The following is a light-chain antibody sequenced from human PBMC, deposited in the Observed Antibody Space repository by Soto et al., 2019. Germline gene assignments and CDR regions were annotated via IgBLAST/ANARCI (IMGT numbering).Light chain of an antibody. V-gene: IGLV4-69*01. Sequence: QPVLTQSPSASASLGASVKLTCTLSSGHSNYAIAWHQQQPEKGPRYLMNLNSDGSHNRGDGIPDRFSGSSSEAERYLTISSLQSEDEADYCCQTWGAGIQVFGSGTKVTVL. J-gene: IGLJ1*01. CDR2: LNSDGSH. CDR3: QTWGAGIQV. CDR1: SGHSNYA.